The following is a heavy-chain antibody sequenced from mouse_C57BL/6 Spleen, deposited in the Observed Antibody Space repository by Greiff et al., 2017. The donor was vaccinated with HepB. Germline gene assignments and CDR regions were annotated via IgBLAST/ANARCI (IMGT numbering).Heavy chain of an antibody. V-gene: IGHV1-82*01. CDR3: AREEIYITREWDFDY. CDR2: IYPGDGDT. Sequence: VQLVESGPELVKPGASVKISCKASGYAFSSSWMNWVKQRPGKGLEWIGRIYPGDGDTNYNGKFKGKATLTADKSSSTAYMQLSSLTSEDSAVYFCAREEIYITREWDFDYWGQGTTLTVSS. D-gene: IGHD1-1*01. CDR1: GYAFSSSW. J-gene: IGHJ2*01.